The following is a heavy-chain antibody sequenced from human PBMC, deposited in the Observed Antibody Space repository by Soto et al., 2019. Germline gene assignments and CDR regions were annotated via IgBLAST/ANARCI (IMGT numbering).Heavy chain of an antibody. CDR3: ARDYDFLHLNYYYYGMDV. V-gene: IGHV1-18*01. J-gene: IGHJ6*02. Sequence: GASVKVSCKASGYTFTSYGISWVRQAPGQGLEWMGWISAYNGNTNYAQKLQGRVTMTTDTSTSTAYMELRSLRSDDTAVYYCARDYDFLHLNYYYYGMDVWGQGTTVTVSS. CDR2: ISAYNGNT. CDR1: GYTFTSYG. D-gene: IGHD3-3*01.